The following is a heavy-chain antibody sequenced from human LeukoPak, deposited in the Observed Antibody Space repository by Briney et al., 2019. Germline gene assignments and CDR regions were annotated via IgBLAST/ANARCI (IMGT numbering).Heavy chain of an antibody. J-gene: IGHJ6*03. CDR1: GYSISSGYY. Sequence: SETLSLTCTVSGYSISSGYYWGWIRQPPGKGLEWIGSIYHSGSTYYNPSLKSRVTISVDTSKNQFSLKLSSVTAADTAVYYCARGNYYYMDVWGKGTTVTVSS. V-gene: IGHV4-38-2*02. CDR3: ARGNYYYMDV. CDR2: IYHSGST.